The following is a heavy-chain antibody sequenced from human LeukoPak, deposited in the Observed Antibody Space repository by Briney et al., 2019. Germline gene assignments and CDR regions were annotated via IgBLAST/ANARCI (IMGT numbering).Heavy chain of an antibody. J-gene: IGHJ4*02. D-gene: IGHD2-21*02. CDR2: ISGSGGNT. CDR1: GFTFSNYA. V-gene: IGHV3-23*01. Sequence: QPGGSLRLSCAASGFTFSNYAMNWVRQAPGKGLEWVGVISGSGGNTYYADPERGRFTISRDNSKSALYLQMNSLRAEDTAIYYCAKDHANTPVVTNWGQGILVSVSS. CDR3: AKDHANTPVVTN.